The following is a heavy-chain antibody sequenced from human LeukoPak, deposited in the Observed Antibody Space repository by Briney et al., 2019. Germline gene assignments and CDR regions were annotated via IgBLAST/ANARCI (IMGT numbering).Heavy chain of an antibody. CDR2: ISGSGDNM. CDR3: AKGTIYLAYCGGDCSPAEYFQH. D-gene: IGHD2-21*02. J-gene: IGHJ1*01. Sequence: LGGSLRLSCAASGFTFSTFAMIWVRQPPGKGLEWVSSISGSGDNMDYADSVKGRFTISRDNAKNSLYLQMNSLRAEDTALYYCAKGTIYLAYCGGDCSPAEYFQHWGQGTLVTVSS. V-gene: IGHV3-23*01. CDR1: GFTFSTFA.